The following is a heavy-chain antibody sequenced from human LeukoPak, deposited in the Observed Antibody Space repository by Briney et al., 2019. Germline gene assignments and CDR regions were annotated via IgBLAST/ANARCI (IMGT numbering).Heavy chain of an antibody. Sequence: PSETLSLTCTVSGGSISSSSYYWGWIRQPPGKGLEWIGSIYHSGSTYYNPSLKSRVTISVDTSKNQFSLKLSSVTAADTAVYYCARASYDLDYWGQGTLVTVSS. CDR1: GGSISSSSYY. CDR2: IYHSGST. V-gene: IGHV4-39*07. D-gene: IGHD5-18*01. J-gene: IGHJ4*02. CDR3: ARASYDLDY.